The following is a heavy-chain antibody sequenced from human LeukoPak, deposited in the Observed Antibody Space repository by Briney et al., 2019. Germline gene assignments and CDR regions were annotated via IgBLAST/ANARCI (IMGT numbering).Heavy chain of an antibody. Sequence: SETLSLTCAVYGGSFRGYYWSWIRQPPGKGREWIGEINHSGSTNYNPSLKSRVTISVDTSKNQFSLKLSSVTAADTAVYYCAIHIVVVPAAKKKNWFDPWGQGTLVTVSS. CDR2: INHSGST. CDR1: GGSFRGYY. J-gene: IGHJ5*02. CDR3: AIHIVVVPAAKKKNWFDP. V-gene: IGHV4-34*01. D-gene: IGHD2-2*01.